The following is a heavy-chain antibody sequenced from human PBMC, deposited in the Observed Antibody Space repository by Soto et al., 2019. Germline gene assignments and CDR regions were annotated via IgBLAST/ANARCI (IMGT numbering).Heavy chain of an antibody. V-gene: IGHV3-23*01. D-gene: IGHD2-21*02. Sequence: PGGSLRLSCAASGLSFTNFAMSWVRQAPGKGLEWVAGIGASGDITWYADSVKGRLSISRDNSKNTLYLQLNSLRFEDTAVYYCAKDDFTDRGDDYFDYWGPGTLVTVSS. CDR2: IGASGDIT. CDR1: GLSFTNFA. CDR3: AKDDFTDRGDDYFDY. J-gene: IGHJ4*02.